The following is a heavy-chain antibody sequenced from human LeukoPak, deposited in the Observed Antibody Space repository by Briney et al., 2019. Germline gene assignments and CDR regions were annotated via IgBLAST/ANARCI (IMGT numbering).Heavy chain of an antibody. D-gene: IGHD6-6*01. CDR2: GFRCGRT. J-gene: IGHJ5*02. CDR3: VKGLYSSSKNWFDR. CDR1: GFTVSRNY. V-gene: IGHV3-66*03. Sequence: GGSLRLFCAASGFTVSRNYMSWVRQGPGKGLEWVSIGFRCGRTYYADSVKGRFTISRDNSKNSLYLQMSSLRAEDTAVYSCVKGLYSSSKNWFDRWGQGTLVTVSS.